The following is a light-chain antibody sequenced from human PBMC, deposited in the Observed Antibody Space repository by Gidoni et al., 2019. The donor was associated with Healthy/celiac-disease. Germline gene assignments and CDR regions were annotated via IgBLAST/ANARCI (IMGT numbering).Light chain of an antibody. J-gene: IGLJ2*01. V-gene: IGLV1-44*01. CDR3: AAWDDSLNGVV. Sequence: QSVLTQPTSASGTPGQGVTISCSGSSSNIGSNTVNWYQQLPGTAPKLLIYSNNQRPSGVPERFSGSKSGTSASLAISGLQSEDEADYYCAAWDDSLNGVVFGGGTKLTVL. CDR2: SNN. CDR1: SSNIGSNT.